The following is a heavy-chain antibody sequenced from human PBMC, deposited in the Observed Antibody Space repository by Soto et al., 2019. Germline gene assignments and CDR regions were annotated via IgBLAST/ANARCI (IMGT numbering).Heavy chain of an antibody. CDR3: ARLNGYRVSTSCHGYYGMDV. J-gene: IGHJ6*02. D-gene: IGHD2-2*03. Sequence: SETMSVTSTVAGGYIIGHYWSWIRQQPGKGLEWIGNIYHSENTNYNPSLRSRVTISVDTSKSEFSLRLRSVTAADTAVYYCARLNGYRVSTSCHGYYGMDVWGQGTTVTVSS. V-gene: IGHV4-59*08. CDR1: GGYIIGHY. CDR2: IYHSENT.